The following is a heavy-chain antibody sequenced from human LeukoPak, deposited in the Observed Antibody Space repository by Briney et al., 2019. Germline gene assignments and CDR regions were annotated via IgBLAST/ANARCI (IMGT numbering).Heavy chain of an antibody. V-gene: IGHV3-23*01. CDR3: AKDREKAVGATIFDH. CDR2: ISFSGRST. CDR1: GFTFSDYA. Sequence: GGSLRLSCAVSGFTFSDYAMSWVRQAPGKGLEWVLGISFSGRSTNYADSVKGRFIISRDNSNNTLHLQMNSLRAEDTAVYYCAKDREKAVGATIFDHWGQGTLVTVSS. D-gene: IGHD1-26*01. J-gene: IGHJ4*02.